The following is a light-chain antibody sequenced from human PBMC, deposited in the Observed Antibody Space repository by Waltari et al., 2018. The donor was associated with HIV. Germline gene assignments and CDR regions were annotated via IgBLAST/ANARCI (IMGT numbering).Light chain of an antibody. CDR3: GAWDSSLSDGV. CDR1: NSNIRNQY. CDR2: DNN. Sequence: QSVFTQPPSAAAAPALKFTISCSGSNSNIRNQYVHWYQQPPGTAPKLLIYDNNNRPSGIPDRFSGSQSGTSATLGITGLQTGDEADYYCGAWDSSLSDGVFGAGTKVTVL. J-gene: IGLJ1*01. V-gene: IGLV1-51*01.